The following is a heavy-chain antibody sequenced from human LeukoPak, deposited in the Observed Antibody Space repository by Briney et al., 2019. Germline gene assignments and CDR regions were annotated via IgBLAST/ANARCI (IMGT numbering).Heavy chain of an antibody. V-gene: IGHV3-7*03. CDR1: GFTFSSYW. Sequence: GGSLRLSCEASGFTFSSYWMSWVRQAPGKGLEWVANIKQDGSEKYYVDSVKGRFTISRDNAKNSLYLQMNSLRAEDTALYYCARASSIVGATRDAFDIWGQGTMVTVSS. J-gene: IGHJ3*02. CDR3: ARASSIVGATRDAFDI. D-gene: IGHD1-26*01. CDR2: IKQDGSEK.